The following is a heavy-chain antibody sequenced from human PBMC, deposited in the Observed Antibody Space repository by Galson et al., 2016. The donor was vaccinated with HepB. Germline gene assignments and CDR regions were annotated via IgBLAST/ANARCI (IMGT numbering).Heavy chain of an antibody. V-gene: IGHV4-30-2*01. CDR3: ASAMGDY. CDR2: KYHSGST. CDR1: GGSISSGCYS. Sequence: TLSLTCTVSGGSISSGCYSWTWIRQPPGKGLEWIGYKYHSGSTYYNPSLTSRLFISVDKSTNQFYLWLGSAPATATAVYYCASAMGDYWGQGSWVTVSS. J-gene: IGHJ4*02. D-gene: IGHD5-18*01.